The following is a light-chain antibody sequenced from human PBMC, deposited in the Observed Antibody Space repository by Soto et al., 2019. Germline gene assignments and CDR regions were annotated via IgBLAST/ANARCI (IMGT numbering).Light chain of an antibody. CDR1: QGISTW. CDR3: QQGNRFPPT. CDR2: AAS. V-gene: IGKV1D-12*01. J-gene: IGKJ5*01. Sequence: DIQMTQSPSSVSASVGDRVTITCRASQGISTWLAWYQQKPGKAPQLLIYAASSLQSGVTSRFSGCRSETYLTLTISSLQPEDVATCYCQQGNRFPPTFGQDTRLEIK.